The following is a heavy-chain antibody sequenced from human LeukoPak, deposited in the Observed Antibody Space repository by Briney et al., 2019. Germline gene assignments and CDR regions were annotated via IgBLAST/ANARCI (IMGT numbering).Heavy chain of an antibody. CDR1: GFTFSGYA. Sequence: GGSLRLSCAASGFTFSGYAMSWVRQAPGKGLEWVSAISGSGGSTYYADSVKGRFTISRDNSKNTLYLQMNSLRAEDTAVYYCAKRDFGNYYDSSGYYFDYWGQGTLVTVSS. V-gene: IGHV3-23*01. CDR2: ISGSGGST. CDR3: AKRDFGNYYDSSGYYFDY. J-gene: IGHJ4*02. D-gene: IGHD3-22*01.